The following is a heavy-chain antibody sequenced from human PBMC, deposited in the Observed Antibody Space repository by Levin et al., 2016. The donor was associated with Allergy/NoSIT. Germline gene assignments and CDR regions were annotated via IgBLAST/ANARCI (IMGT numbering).Heavy chain of an antibody. J-gene: IGHJ4*02. D-gene: IGHD6-19*01. CDR1: GGTFSSYA. CDR3: ASSRPYGEQWLVSGYFDY. Sequence: SVKVSCKASGGTFSSYAISWVRQAPGQGLEWMGGIIPIFGTANYAQKFQGRVTITADESTSTAYMELSSLRSEDTAVYYCASSRPYGEQWLVSGYFDYWGQGTLVTVSS. CDR2: IIPIFGTA. V-gene: IGHV1-69*13.